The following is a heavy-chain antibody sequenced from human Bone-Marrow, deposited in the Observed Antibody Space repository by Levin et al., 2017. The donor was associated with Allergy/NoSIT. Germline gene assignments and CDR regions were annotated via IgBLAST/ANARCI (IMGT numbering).Heavy chain of an antibody. Sequence: SGPTLVKPTQTLTLTCTFSGFSLRTYGVGVGWIRQPPGKALEWLALIYWTEDKRYSPSLKSRLHITKDTSKNQVVVTMTNMDPVDTATYYCAHSSMAADSFDYWGQGTLVTVSS. J-gene: IGHJ4*02. CDR2: IYWTEDK. V-gene: IGHV2-5*01. CDR1: GFSLRTYGVG. CDR3: AHSSMAADSFDY. D-gene: IGHD6-13*01.